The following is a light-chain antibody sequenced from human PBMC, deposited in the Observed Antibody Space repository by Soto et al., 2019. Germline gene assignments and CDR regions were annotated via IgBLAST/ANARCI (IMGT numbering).Light chain of an antibody. J-gene: IGKJ1*01. CDR1: QSVSSSY. CDR3: QQYGSTPWT. Sequence: EIVLTQSPVTLSLSPGERATLSCRARQSVSSSYLAGYQQKPGQAPRLLIYGASSRATGIPDRFSGSGSGTDFTLPISRLEPADFAVYYCQQYGSTPWTFGQGTKVEIK. V-gene: IGKV3-20*01. CDR2: GAS.